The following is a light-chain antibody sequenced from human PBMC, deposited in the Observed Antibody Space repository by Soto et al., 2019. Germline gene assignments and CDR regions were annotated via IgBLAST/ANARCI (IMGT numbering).Light chain of an antibody. CDR3: LLYMGSGVSV. V-gene: IGLV8-61*01. Sequence: QTVVTQEPSFSVSPGGTVTLTCGLSSGSVSTSYYPSWYQQTPGQAPRTLIYSTNIRSSGVPDRFSGSILGNKAAPTITGAQADDESEYYCLLYMGSGVSVFGGGTKLTVL. CDR1: SGSVSTSYY. CDR2: STN. J-gene: IGLJ3*02.